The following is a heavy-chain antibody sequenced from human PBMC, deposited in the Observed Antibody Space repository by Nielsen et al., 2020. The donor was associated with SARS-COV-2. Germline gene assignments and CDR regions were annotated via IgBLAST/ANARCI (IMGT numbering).Heavy chain of an antibody. D-gene: IGHD2-15*01. J-gene: IGHJ5*02. Sequence: SETLSLTCTVSGGSISSGGYYWSWIRQHPGKGLEWIGYIYYSGSTYYNPSLKSRVTISVDTSKNQFSLKLSSVTAADTAVYYCASTVVAASDSGSWFDPWGQGTLVPSPQ. V-gene: IGHV4-31*03. CDR2: IYYSGST. CDR1: GGSISSGGYY. CDR3: ASTVVAASDSGSWFDP.